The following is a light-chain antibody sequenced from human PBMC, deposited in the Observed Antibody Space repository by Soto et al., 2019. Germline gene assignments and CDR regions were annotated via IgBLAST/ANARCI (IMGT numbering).Light chain of an antibody. CDR2: DVN. CDR3: CSYAGSYTHV. Sequence: QSVLTQPRSVSGSPGQSVTISCTGTSSDVGGYNYVSWYHQHPGKAPKLMIYDVNKRPSGVPDRFSGSKSGNTASLTISGLQAEDEADYYCCSYAGSYTHVFGTGTKLTVL. CDR1: SSDVGGYNY. J-gene: IGLJ1*01. V-gene: IGLV2-11*01.